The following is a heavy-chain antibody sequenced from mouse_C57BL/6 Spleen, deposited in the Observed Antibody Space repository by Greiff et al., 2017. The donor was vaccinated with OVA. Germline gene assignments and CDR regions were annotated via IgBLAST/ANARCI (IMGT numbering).Heavy chain of an antibody. Sequence: VQLQQPGAELVKPGASVKLSCKASGYTFTSYWMQWVKQRPGQGLVWICEIHPSDICTNYNQKFKGKATLSVDTYSSTAYMQLGSLTSEDAAVYYCARAESFYYCGRNPWYVDVWGTGTKVTVSS. CDR1: GYTFTSYW. CDR2: IHPSDICT. V-gene: IGHV1-50*01. D-gene: IGHD1-1*01. J-gene: IGHJ1*03. CDR3: ARAESFYYCGRNPWYVDV.